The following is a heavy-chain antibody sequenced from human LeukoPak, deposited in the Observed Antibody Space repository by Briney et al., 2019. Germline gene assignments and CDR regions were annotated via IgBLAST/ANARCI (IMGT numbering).Heavy chain of an antibody. Sequence: GGSLSLSCAASGFTFSSYAMSWARQAPGKGLEWVSPIIVSVGSTYYADSVKGRFTISRDNSKNTLYLQMNSLRAEDTAVYYCAKDEIPLRYFDWLSYYFDYWGQGTLVTVSS. J-gene: IGHJ4*02. CDR3: AKDEIPLRYFDWLSYYFDY. CDR1: GFTFSSYA. D-gene: IGHD3-9*01. CDR2: IIVSVGST. V-gene: IGHV3-23*01.